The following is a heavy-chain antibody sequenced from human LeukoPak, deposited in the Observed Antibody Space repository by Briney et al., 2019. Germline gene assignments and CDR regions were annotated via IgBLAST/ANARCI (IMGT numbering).Heavy chain of an antibody. D-gene: IGHD1-1*01. Sequence: SGRSLRLSTETPTLTFTAYGMAWGRQAPGKRRDWEAVIGNVGGGPHYGGSVNGCFTTSRDNSKNTSLLPTTSVLAEDTALNYLARDDALDATALDICGQGAKVTVSS. CDR3: ARDDALDATALDI. CDR2: IGNVGGGP. V-gene: IGHV3-33*01. J-gene: IGHJ3*02. CDR1: TLTFTAYG.